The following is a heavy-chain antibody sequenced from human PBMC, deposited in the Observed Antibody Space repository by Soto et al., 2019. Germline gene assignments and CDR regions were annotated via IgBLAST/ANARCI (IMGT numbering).Heavy chain of an antibody. CDR3: ASRSRYSLYDHYGMDV. J-gene: IGHJ6*02. V-gene: IGHV4-39*01. CDR2: IYYSGST. CDR1: GGSISSSSYY. Sequence: QLQLQESGPGLVKPSETLSLTCTVSGGSISSSSYYWGWIRQPPGKGLEWIGSIYYSGSTYYNPSLKSRVPLSVDTSKNPFSLKLSSVTAADTAVYYCASRSRYSLYDHYGMDVWGQGTTVTVSS. D-gene: IGHD5-18*01.